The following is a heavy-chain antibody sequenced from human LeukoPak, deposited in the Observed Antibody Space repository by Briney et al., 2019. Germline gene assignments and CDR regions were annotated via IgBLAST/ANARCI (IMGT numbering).Heavy chain of an antibody. CDR2: VNTDGRTT. D-gene: IGHD5-12*01. J-gene: IGHJ6*03. CDR3: ARGRGPDMDV. CDR1: GFTFTSYW. Sequence: GSLRLSCAASGFTFTSYWMHWVRQAPGKGLVWVSRVNTDGRTTNYADSVKGRFTISRDNAKNTHDLQMNSLRAEDTGVYYCARGRGPDMDVWGKGTTVTVSS. V-gene: IGHV3-74*01.